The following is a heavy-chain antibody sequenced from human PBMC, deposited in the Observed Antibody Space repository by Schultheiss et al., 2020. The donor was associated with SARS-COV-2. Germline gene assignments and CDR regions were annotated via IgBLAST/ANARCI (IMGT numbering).Heavy chain of an antibody. D-gene: IGHD1-7*01. V-gene: IGHV1-18*01. CDR2: ISAYNGNT. Sequence: ASVKVSCKVSGYTLTELSMHWVRQAPGKGLEWMGWISAYNGNTNYARKLQGRVTMTADTSTNTVYMELRSLRSDDTALYYCASKMTGTTDAFDYWGQGTLVTVSS. J-gene: IGHJ4*02. CDR1: GYTLTELS. CDR3: ASKMTGTTDAFDY.